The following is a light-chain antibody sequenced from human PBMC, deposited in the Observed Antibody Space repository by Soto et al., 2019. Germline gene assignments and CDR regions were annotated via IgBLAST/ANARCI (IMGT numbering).Light chain of an antibody. V-gene: IGKV1-5*01. CDR1: QSIDTW. Sequence: DIQMTQSPSTLSASVGDRVTITCRASQSIDTWLAWYQQKPGKAPKLLIYDASNLESGVPSRFSGSGSGTEFTLTISSLQPDDFATYYCQQYSSFSMYTFGQGTTLEIK. CDR2: DAS. J-gene: IGKJ2*01. CDR3: QQYSSFSMYT.